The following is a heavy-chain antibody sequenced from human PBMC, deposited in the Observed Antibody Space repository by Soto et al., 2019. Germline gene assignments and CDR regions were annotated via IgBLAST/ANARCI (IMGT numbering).Heavy chain of an antibody. D-gene: IGHD5-12*01. Sequence: SETLSLTCTVSGGSISSSSYYWGWIRQPPGKGLEWIGSIYYSGSTYYNPSLKSRVTISVDTSKNQFSLKLSSVAAADTAVYYCASQYRWLRTPFDYWGQGTLVTVSS. CDR2: IYYSGST. CDR3: ASQYRWLRTPFDY. J-gene: IGHJ4*02. CDR1: GGSISSSSYY. V-gene: IGHV4-39*01.